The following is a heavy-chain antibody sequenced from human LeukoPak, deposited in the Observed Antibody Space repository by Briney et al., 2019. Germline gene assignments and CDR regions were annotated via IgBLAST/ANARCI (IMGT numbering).Heavy chain of an antibody. J-gene: IGHJ4*02. Sequence: PGGSLRLSCAASGFTFSSYWMHWVRQAPGQGLVWVSRINNDGSRTIYADSVKGRFTISRDNAKNTLYLQMNNLRDEDTAVYYCAGKTSGAVTIIWGQRTLVTVSS. CDR3: AGKTSGAVTII. V-gene: IGHV3-74*01. D-gene: IGHD2-21*02. CDR1: GFTFSSYW. CDR2: INNDGSRT.